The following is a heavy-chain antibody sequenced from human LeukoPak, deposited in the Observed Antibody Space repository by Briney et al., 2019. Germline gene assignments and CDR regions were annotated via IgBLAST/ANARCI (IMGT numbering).Heavy chain of an antibody. CDR2: MNPNSGNT. Sequence: ASVKVSCKASGYTFTSYDINWVRQATGQGLEWMGWMNPNSGNTGYAQKFQGRVTMTRNTSISTAYMELSSLRSEDTAVYYCAIGPRIAAASDTYNWFDPWGQGTLVTVSS. J-gene: IGHJ5*02. CDR1: GYTFTSYD. CDR3: AIGPRIAAASDTYNWFDP. D-gene: IGHD6-13*01. V-gene: IGHV1-8*01.